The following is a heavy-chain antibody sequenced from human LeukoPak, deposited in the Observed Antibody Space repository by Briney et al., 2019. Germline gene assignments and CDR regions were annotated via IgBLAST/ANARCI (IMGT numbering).Heavy chain of an antibody. CDR1: GYTFTSYD. J-gene: IGHJ5*02. V-gene: IGHV1-8*03. CDR3: ARDCRAGGKVVPAGALEP. D-gene: IGHD2-2*01. CDR2: MNPNSGNT. Sequence: ASVKVSCKASGYTFTSYDINWVRQATGQGLEWMGWMNPNSGNTGYAQKFQGRVTITRNTSISTAYMELSSLRSENTAVYYCARDCRAGGKVVPAGALEPWGQGTLVTVSS.